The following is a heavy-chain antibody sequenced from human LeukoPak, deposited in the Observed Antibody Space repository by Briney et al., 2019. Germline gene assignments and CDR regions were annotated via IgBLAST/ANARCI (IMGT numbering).Heavy chain of an antibody. D-gene: IGHD1-26*01. V-gene: IGHV4-61*02. J-gene: IGHJ3*02. CDR1: GGSLSSGSYY. CDR3: ARDWGWELLAFDI. Sequence: SDTLSLTCTVSGGSLSSGSYYWSWIRQPAGKGLEWIGRIYTSGSTNYNPSLKSRVTISVDTSKNQFSLKLSSVTAADTAVYYCARDWGWELLAFDIWGQGTMVTVSS. CDR2: IYTSGST.